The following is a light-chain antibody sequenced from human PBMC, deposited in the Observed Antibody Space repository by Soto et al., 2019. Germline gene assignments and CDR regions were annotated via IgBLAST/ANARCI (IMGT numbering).Light chain of an antibody. CDR2: EVR. J-gene: IGLJ1*01. CDR1: SSDVGGYDY. CDR3: CSYTRTSNHYV. V-gene: IGLV2-14*03. Sequence: QSVLTQPASVSGSPGQSITISCTGTSSDVGGYDYVSWYQLHPGKAPKLMVYEVRYRPSGGSNRFSGSKSGNTASLTISGLQAEDEADYYCCSYTRTSNHYVFGSGTKGTVL.